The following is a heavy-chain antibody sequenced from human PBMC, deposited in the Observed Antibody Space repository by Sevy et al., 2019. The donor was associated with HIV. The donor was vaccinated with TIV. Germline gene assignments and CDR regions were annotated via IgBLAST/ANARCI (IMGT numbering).Heavy chain of an antibody. CDR3: AREDEWELPAFDI. CDR1: GFTFSDYY. J-gene: IGHJ3*02. Sequence: GGSLRLSCAASGFTFSDYYMSWIRQAPGKGLEWVSYISSSGSTIYYADSVKGRFTISRDNAKNSLYLQMNSLRAKDTAVYYCAREDEWELPAFDIWGQGTMVTVSS. D-gene: IGHD1-26*01. CDR2: ISSSGSTI. V-gene: IGHV3-11*01.